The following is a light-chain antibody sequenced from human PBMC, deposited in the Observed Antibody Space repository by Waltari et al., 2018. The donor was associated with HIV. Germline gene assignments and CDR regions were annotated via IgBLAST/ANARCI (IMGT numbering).Light chain of an antibody. CDR3: HQYFSDPFS. J-gene: IGKJ4*01. CDR1: QDIGNS. Sequence: DIQMTQLPSSLSASVGDRVTISCRATQDIGNSVSWYQQPPGEVPKLLVYGGFIRQRGVASRITGSGSGTDFSLTISSLQPEDFATYFCHQYFSDPFSFGGGTKVEI. V-gene: IGKV1-NL1*01. CDR2: GGF.